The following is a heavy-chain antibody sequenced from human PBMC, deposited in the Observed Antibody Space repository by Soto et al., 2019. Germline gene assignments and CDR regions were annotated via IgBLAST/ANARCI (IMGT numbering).Heavy chain of an antibody. CDR3: ARADFTVSFDY. CDR1: GGSISSGGYS. CDR2: IYHSGST. D-gene: IGHD4-17*01. Sequence: SETLSLTCAVSGGSISSGGYSWSWIRQPPGKGLEWIGYIYHSGSTYYNPSLKSRVTISVGRSKNQFSLKLSSVTAADTAVYYCARADFTVSFDYWGQGTLVTVSS. V-gene: IGHV4-30-2*01. J-gene: IGHJ4*02.